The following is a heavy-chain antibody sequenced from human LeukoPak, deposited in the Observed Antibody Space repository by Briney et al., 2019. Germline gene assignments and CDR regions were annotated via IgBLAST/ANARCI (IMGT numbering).Heavy chain of an antibody. CDR3: AKDATGCTNGVCPPPTVVDY. D-gene: IGHD2-8*01. CDR1: GFTFSSYA. CDR2: ISVSGGST. V-gene: IGHV3-23*01. J-gene: IGHJ4*02. Sequence: GGSLRLSCAASGFTFSSYAMSWVRQPPGKGLEWVSVISVSGGSTYYADSVKGRFTISRDNSKNTLYLQMNSLRAEDTAVYYCAKDATGCTNGVCPPPTVVDYWGQGTLVTGSS.